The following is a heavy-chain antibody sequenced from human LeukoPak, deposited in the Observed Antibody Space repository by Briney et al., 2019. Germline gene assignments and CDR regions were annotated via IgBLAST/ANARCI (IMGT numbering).Heavy chain of an antibody. CDR1: GFTFSSYS. D-gene: IGHD3-22*01. V-gene: IGHV3-21*01. CDR2: ISSSSSYI. CDR3: ARDISASSGYPDY. J-gene: IGHJ4*02. Sequence: GGSLRLSCAASGFTFSSYSMNWVRQAPGKGLEWVSSISSSSSYIYYADSVKGRFTISRDNAKNSLYLQMSSLRAEDTAVYYCARDISASSGYPDYWGQGTLVTVSS.